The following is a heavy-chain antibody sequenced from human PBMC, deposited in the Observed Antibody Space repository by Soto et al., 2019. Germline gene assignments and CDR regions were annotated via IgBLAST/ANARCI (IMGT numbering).Heavy chain of an antibody. J-gene: IGHJ4*02. V-gene: IGHV4-4*02. CDR2: IYHSGST. CDR3: ARAVYSGYELLFDY. Sequence: PSETLSLTCTVSGSSINSFDNYWSWIRQHPGKGLEWIGEIYHSGSTNYNPSLKSRVTISVDKSKNQFSLKLSSVTAADTAVYYCARAVYSGYELLFDYWGQGTLVTVSS. D-gene: IGHD5-12*01. CDR1: GSSINSFDNY.